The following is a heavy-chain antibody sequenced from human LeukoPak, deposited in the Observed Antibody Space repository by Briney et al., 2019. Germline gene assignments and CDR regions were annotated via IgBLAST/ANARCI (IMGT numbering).Heavy chain of an antibody. D-gene: IGHD6-6*01. J-gene: IGHJ4*02. CDR2: IIPIFGTA. Sequence: GASVKVSCKASGGTFSSYAISWVRQAPGQGLEWMGGIIPIFGTANYAQKFQGRVTITADESTSTAYMELSSLRSEDTAVYYCARSRAYSSSAHFDYWGQGTLVTVSS. V-gene: IGHV1-69*13. CDR1: GGTFSSYA. CDR3: ARSRAYSSSAHFDY.